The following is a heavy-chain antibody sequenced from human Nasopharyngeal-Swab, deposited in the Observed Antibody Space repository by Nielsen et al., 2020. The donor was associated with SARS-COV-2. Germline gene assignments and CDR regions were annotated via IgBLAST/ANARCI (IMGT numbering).Heavy chain of an antibody. CDR2: ISSTNNYI. V-gene: IGHV3-21*01. Sequence: GESLKISCATSGFIFSTYRMNWVRQAPGKGLEWVSSISSTNNYIYYADSVKGRFTISRDNAKSSLCLQMNSLRAEDTAVYYCASSGYSSGCNLWGRGTLVTVSS. D-gene: IGHD6-19*01. J-gene: IGHJ2*01. CDR3: ASSGYSSGCNL. CDR1: GFIFSTYR.